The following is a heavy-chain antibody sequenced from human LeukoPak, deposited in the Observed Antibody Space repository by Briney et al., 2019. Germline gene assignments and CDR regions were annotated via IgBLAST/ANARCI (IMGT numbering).Heavy chain of an antibody. V-gene: IGHV1-8*01. Sequence: RASVKVSCKASGYTFTSYDINWVRQATGQGLEWMGWMNPNSGNTGYAQKFQGRVTMTRNTSISTAYMELSSLRSEDTAVYYCARWYCSKTSCYLIPPPSYYFFGMDGWGQGTTVTVSS. J-gene: IGHJ6*02. CDR3: ARWYCSKTSCYLIPPPSYYFFGMDG. CDR2: MNPNSGNT. CDR1: GYTFTSYD. D-gene: IGHD2-2*01.